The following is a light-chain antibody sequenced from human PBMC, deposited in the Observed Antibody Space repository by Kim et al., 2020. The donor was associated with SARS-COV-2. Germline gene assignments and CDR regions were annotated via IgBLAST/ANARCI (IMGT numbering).Light chain of an antibody. CDR3: QQRSL. Sequence: PATLSLSPGERATLSCRASQSVSSYLAWYQQKPGQAPRLLIYDASNRATGIPARFSGSGSGTDFTLTISSLEPEDFAVYYCQQRSLFGGGTKLEI. CDR2: DAS. J-gene: IGKJ4*01. CDR1: QSVSSY. V-gene: IGKV3-11*01.